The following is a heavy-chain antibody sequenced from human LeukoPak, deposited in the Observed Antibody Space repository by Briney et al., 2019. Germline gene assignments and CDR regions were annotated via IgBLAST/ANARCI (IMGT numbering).Heavy chain of an antibody. CDR3: ARGSLAAAGLGSYYYYGMDV. Sequence: SETLSLTCTVSGGSISSYYWSWIRQPPGKGLEWIGYIYYSGSTNYNPSLKSRVTISVDTSKNQFSLKLSSVTAADTAVYYCARGSLAAAGLGSYYYYGMDVWGQGTTVTVSS. V-gene: IGHV4-59*12. D-gene: IGHD6-13*01. CDR1: GGSISSYY. CDR2: IYYSGST. J-gene: IGHJ6*02.